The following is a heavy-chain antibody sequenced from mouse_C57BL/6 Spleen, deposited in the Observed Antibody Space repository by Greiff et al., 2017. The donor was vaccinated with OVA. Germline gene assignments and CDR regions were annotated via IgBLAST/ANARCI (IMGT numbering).Heavy chain of an antibody. CDR3: ARQGPTVVEGYFDY. CDR1: GYTFTSYW. J-gene: IGHJ2*01. CDR2: INPSNGGT. Sequence: VQLQQPGTELVKPGASVKLSCKASGYTFTSYWMHWVKQRPGQGLEWLGHINPSNGGTNYNEKFKSKATLTVDKSSSTAYMQLSSRTSEDSAVYYCARQGPTVVEGYFDYWGQGTTLTVSS. V-gene: IGHV1-53*01. D-gene: IGHD1-1*01.